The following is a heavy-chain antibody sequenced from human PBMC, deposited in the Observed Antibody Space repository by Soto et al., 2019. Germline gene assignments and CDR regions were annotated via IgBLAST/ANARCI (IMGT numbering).Heavy chain of an antibody. V-gene: IGHV1-8*01. J-gene: IGHJ4*02. CDR1: GYTCTSHD. CDR3: ARWDYGDYARFDY. Sequence: QVQLVQSGAEVKKSGTSVKVSCKASGYTCTSHDINWVRQATGQGLEWMGWMNPNSGNTGYAQKFQGRVTMTRNTSISTAYMELSSLRSEDTAVYYCARWDYGDYARFDYWGQGTLVTVSS. CDR2: MNPNSGNT. D-gene: IGHD4-17*01.